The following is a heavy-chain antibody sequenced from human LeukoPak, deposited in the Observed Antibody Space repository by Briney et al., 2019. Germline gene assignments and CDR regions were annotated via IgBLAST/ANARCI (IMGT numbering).Heavy chain of an antibody. CDR2: INHSGST. J-gene: IGHJ4*02. D-gene: IGHD2-2*01. CDR1: GVSFSTYG. CDR3: ARVRYCSSTSCN. V-gene: IGHV4-34*01. Sequence: SETLSLTCAVYGVSFSTYGRHWVRQPPGKGLEWIGEINHSGSTNYNPSLKSRVTISVDTSKNEFSLKLSSVTAADTAVYYCARVRYCSSTSCNWGQGTLVTVSS.